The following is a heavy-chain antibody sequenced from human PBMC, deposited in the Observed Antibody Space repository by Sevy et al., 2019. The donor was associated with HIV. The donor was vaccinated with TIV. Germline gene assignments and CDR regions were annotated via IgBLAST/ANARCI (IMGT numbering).Heavy chain of an antibody. V-gene: IGHV3-53*01. Sequence: GGSLRLSCAVSGFPVSSSYMNWVRQAPGKGLEWVSVFYTGSKTDYADSVMGRFTMSRDNSKNTLYLQMNGLRAEDTTVYYCARDKNAYYYGLDVWGQGTTVTVSS. CDR3: ARDKNAYYYGLDV. CDR2: FYTGSKT. J-gene: IGHJ6*02. CDR1: GFPVSSSY.